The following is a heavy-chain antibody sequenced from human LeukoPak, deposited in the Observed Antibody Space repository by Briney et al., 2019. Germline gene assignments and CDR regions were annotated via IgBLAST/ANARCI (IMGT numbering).Heavy chain of an antibody. CDR2: ISGSGGST. D-gene: IGHD1-26*01. Sequence: PGGSLRLSCAASGLTFSSYAMSWIRQAPGKGLEWVSAISGSGGSTYYADSVKGRFTISRDNSKNTLYLQMNSLRAEDTAVYYCAKVLAGSYFQYNFDYWGQGTLVTVSS. J-gene: IGHJ4*02. CDR3: AKVLAGSYFQYNFDY. V-gene: IGHV3-23*01. CDR1: GLTFSSYA.